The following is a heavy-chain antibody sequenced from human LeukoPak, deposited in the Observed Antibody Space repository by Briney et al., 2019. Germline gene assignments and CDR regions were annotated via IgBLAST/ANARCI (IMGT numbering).Heavy chain of an antibody. D-gene: IGHD6-13*01. CDR2: ISAYNGNT. CDR1: GYTFTSYG. V-gene: IGHV1-18*01. J-gene: IGHJ4*02. Sequence: GASVKVSCKASGYTFTSYGISWVRQAPGQGLEWMGWISAYNGNTNYAQKLQGRVTMTTDTSTSTAHMELRSLRSDDTAVYYCARDEYQAAGTVDYWGQGTLVTVSS. CDR3: ARDEYQAAGTVDY.